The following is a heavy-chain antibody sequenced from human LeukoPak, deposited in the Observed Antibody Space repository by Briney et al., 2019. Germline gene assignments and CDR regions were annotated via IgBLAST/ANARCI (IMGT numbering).Heavy chain of an antibody. CDR2: IYYSGST. V-gene: IGHV4-39*07. CDR3: ARVRNSSSWYVRYDY. CDR1: GGSISSSSYY. Sequence: SETLSLTRTVSGGSISSSSYYWGWIRQPPGKGLEWIGSIYYSGSTYYNPSLKSRVTISVDTSKNQFSLKLSSVTAADTAVYYCARVRNSSSWYVRYDYWGQGTLVTVSS. D-gene: IGHD6-13*01. J-gene: IGHJ4*02.